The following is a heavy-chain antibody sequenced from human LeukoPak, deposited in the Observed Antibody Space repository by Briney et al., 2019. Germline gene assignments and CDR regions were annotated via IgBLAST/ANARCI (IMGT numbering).Heavy chain of an antibody. Sequence: HGESLQISCKGSGYSFTSYWIGWVRQMPGKGLEWMGIIYPGDSDTRYSPSFQGQVTISADKSIATAYLQWISLKASDTAMFYCARLSGDGSNSFDYWGQGTLLTVSS. J-gene: IGHJ4*02. CDR2: IYPGDSDT. CDR3: ARLSGDGSNSFDY. CDR1: GYSFTSYW. V-gene: IGHV5-51*01. D-gene: IGHD5-24*01.